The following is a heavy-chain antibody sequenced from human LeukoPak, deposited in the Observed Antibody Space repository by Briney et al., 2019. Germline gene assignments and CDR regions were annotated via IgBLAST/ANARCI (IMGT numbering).Heavy chain of an antibody. Sequence: GGSLRLSCAASGFTFSDYYISWIRQAPGKGLEWVSYISSSGSTIYYADPVKGRFTTSRDNAKNSLYLQMNSLRAEDTAVYYCARGRPAAMGVDYWGQGNLVTVSS. CDR3: ARGRPAAMGVDY. CDR2: ISSSGSTI. J-gene: IGHJ4*02. V-gene: IGHV3-11*01. CDR1: GFTFSDYY. D-gene: IGHD2-2*01.